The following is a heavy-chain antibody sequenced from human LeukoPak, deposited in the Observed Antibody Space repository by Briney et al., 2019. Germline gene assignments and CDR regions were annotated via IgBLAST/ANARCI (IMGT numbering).Heavy chain of an antibody. D-gene: IGHD5-24*01. V-gene: IGHV3-20*04. J-gene: IGHJ3*02. CDR2: INWNGGST. Sequence: GGSLRLSCEASGFTFDDYGMSWVRQAPGKGLEWVSGINWNGGSTGYADSVEGRFTISRDNAQNSLYLQMNSLRAEDTALYYCARDGYNSDAFDIWGQGTMVTVSS. CDR1: GFTFDDYG. CDR3: ARDGYNSDAFDI.